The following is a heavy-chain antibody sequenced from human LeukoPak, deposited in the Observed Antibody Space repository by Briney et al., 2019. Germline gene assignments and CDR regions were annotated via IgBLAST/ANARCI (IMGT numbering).Heavy chain of an antibody. D-gene: IGHD3-9*01. CDR1: GFTFSDYS. J-gene: IGHJ3*02. CDR3: ARTYYDILTGQDAFDI. V-gene: IGHV3-48*04. Sequence: GGSLRLSCAASGFTFSDYSMNWVRQAPGKGLEWISYIGIDSGNTNYADSVKGRFTISRDNAKNSLYLQMNSLRAEDTAVYYCARTYYDILTGQDAFDIWGQGTMVTVSS. CDR2: IGIDSGNT.